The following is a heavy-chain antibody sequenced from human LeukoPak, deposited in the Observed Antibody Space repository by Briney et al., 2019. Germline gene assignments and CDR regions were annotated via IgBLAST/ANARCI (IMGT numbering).Heavy chain of an antibody. V-gene: IGHV3-7*01. CDR1: GFTFSSYW. D-gene: IGHD6-25*01. J-gene: IGHJ3*02. CDR2: IKQDGSEK. CDR3: ARGRLPYTTDDAFDI. Sequence: GGSLRLSCAASGFTFSSYWMSWVRQAPGKGLEWVANIKQDGSEKYYVDSVKGRFTISRDNAKNSLYLQMNSLRAEDTAVYYCARGRLPYTTDDAFDIWGQGTIVTVSS.